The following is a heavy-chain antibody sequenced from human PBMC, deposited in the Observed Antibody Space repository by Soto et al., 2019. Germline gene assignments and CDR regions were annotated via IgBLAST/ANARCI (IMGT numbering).Heavy chain of an antibody. V-gene: IGHV3-9*01. Sequence: EVQLVESGGGLVQPGRSLRLSCAASGFTFDDYAMHWVRQAPGKGLEWVSGISWNSGSIGYADSVKGRFTISRDNSKNSVSVQMNSMRAEDTALYYCAKGGQLLTEGGGYWGQGTLVTVSS. D-gene: IGHD2-2*01. CDR1: GFTFDDYA. CDR2: ISWNSGSI. CDR3: AKGGQLLTEGGGY. J-gene: IGHJ4*02.